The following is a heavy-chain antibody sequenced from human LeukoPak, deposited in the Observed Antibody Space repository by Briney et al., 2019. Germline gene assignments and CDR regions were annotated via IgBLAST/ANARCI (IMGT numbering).Heavy chain of an antibody. CDR3: ARGRSEYSGHDLPDY. J-gene: IGHJ4*02. D-gene: IGHD5-12*01. CDR2: IYYSGST. Sequence: SETLSLTCTVSGGSISSSSYYWGWIRQPPGEGLEWIGSIYYSGSTYYNPSLKSRVTISVDTSKNQFSLKLSSVTAADTAVYYCARGRSEYSGHDLPDYWGQGTLVTVSS. V-gene: IGHV4-39*01. CDR1: GGSISSSSYY.